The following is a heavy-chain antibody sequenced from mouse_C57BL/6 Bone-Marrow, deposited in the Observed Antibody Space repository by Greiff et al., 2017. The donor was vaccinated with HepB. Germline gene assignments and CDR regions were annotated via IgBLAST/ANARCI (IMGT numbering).Heavy chain of an antibody. V-gene: IGHV1-81*01. J-gene: IGHJ2*01. D-gene: IGHD1-2*01. CDR2: IYPRSGNT. CDR3: ARDSLLRVFDY. CDR1: GYTFTSYG. Sequence: VKLMESGAELARPGASVKLSCKASGYTFTSYGISWVKQRTGQGLEWIGEIYPRSGNTYYNEKFKGKATLTADKSSSTAYMELRSLTSEDSAVYFCARDSLLRVFDYWGQGTTLTVSS.